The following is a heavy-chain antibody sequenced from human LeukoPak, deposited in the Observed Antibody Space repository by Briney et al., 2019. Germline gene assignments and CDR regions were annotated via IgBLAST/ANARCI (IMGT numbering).Heavy chain of an antibody. J-gene: IGHJ1*01. CDR3: ARHDGLGIAAAVGYFQH. D-gene: IGHD6-13*01. CDR2: IYYSGST. Sequence: SETLSLTCTGSGGSISSYYWSWIRQPPGKGLEWIGYIYYSGSTNYNPSLKSRVTISVDTSKNQFSLKLSSVTAADTAVYYCARHDGLGIAAAVGYFQHWGQGTLVTVSS. V-gene: IGHV4-59*08. CDR1: GGSISSYY.